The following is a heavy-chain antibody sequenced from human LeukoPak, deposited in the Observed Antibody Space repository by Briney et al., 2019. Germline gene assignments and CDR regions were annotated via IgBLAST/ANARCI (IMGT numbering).Heavy chain of an antibody. Sequence: SETLSLTCTVSGGSISSYYWSWIRQPPGKGLEWIGYIYYSGSTNYNPSLKSRVTMSVDTSKNQFSLKLSSVTAADTAVYYCATYSSRGWFDPWGQGTLVTVSS. V-gene: IGHV4-59*12. CDR2: IYYSGST. J-gene: IGHJ5*02. D-gene: IGHD6-13*01. CDR3: ATYSSRGWFDP. CDR1: GGSISSYY.